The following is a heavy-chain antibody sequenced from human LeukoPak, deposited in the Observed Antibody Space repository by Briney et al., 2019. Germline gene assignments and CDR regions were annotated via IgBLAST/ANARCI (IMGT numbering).Heavy chain of an antibody. J-gene: IGHJ4*02. CDR3: ASELSRGDEGFDY. V-gene: IGHV1-46*01. Sequence: GASEKVSREASGYTYPSYYTHWVRQAPAQGLEWMGIINPKGGSTRYAQKFEGRVIMARDTSTSTVDMELRSLRSEDTAVYYCASELSRGDEGFDYWGQGTLVTVSS. CDR2: INPKGGST. D-gene: IGHD3-10*01. CDR1: GYTYPSYY.